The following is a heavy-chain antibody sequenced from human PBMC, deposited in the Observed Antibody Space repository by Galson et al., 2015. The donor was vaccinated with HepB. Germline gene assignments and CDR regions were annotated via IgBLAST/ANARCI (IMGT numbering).Heavy chain of an antibody. CDR1: GGTFSSYA. CDR3: ARGIFGVKNYYYGMDV. D-gene: IGHD3-3*02. Sequence: SVKVSCKAFGGTFSSYAISWVRQAPGQGLEWMGGIIPIFGIANYAQKFQGRVTITADESTSTAYMELSSLRSGDTAVYYCARGIFGVKNYYYGMDVWGQGTTVTVSS. V-gene: IGHV1-69*13. CDR2: IIPIFGIA. J-gene: IGHJ6*02.